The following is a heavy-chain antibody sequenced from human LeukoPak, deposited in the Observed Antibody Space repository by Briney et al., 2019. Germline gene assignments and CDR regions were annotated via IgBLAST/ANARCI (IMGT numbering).Heavy chain of an antibody. CDR1: GFTFSSYG. Sequence: GGSLRLSCAASGFTFSSYGMHWVRQAPGKGLEWVSSVAGSSGYISYADSVKGRFTISRDNAKKSLYLQMTSLTAEDTAVYYCARDRGAYCCGDCYLGFDYWGRGTLVTVSS. J-gene: IGHJ4*01. CDR2: VAGSSGYI. D-gene: IGHD2-21*02. V-gene: IGHV3-21*01. CDR3: ARDRGAYCCGDCYLGFDY.